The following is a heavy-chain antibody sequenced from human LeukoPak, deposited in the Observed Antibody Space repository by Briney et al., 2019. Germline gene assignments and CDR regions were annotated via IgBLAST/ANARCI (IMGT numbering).Heavy chain of an antibody. CDR3: ASGDAASGNGARADV. CDR2: MNPNSGNT. D-gene: IGHD5-12*01. Sequence: GALVKVSCKASGYTFTSYDINWVRQATGQGLEWMGWMNPNSGNTGYAQKFQGRVTMTRNTSISTAYMELSSLRSEDTAVYYCASGDAASGNGARADVWGKGTTVTISS. V-gene: IGHV1-8*01. CDR1: GYTFTSYD. J-gene: IGHJ6*04.